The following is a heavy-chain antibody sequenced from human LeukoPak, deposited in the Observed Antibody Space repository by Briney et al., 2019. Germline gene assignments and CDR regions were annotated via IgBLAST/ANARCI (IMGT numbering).Heavy chain of an antibody. CDR2: INPNSGGT. CDR3: ARVLSPYCSSTSCPSLKYYYYYYMDV. D-gene: IGHD2-2*01. Sequence: GASVKVSCKASGYTFTGYYMHWVRQAPGQGLEWMGWINPNSGGTNYAQKFQGRVTMTRDTSISTAYMELSRLRSDDTAVYYCARVLSPYCSSTSCPSLKYYYYYYMDVWGKGTTVTVSS. V-gene: IGHV1-2*02. CDR1: GYTFTGYY. J-gene: IGHJ6*03.